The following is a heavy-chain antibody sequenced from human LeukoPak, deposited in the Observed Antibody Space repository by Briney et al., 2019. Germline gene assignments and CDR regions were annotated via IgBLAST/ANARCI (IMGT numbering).Heavy chain of an antibody. CDR1: GFTFDDYA. J-gene: IGHJ3*02. CDR2: ISWNSGSI. D-gene: IGHD3-3*01. Sequence: GGSLRLSCAASGFTFDDYAMHWVRQAPGKGLEWVSGISWNSGSIGYADSVKGRFTISRDNAKNSLYLQMNSLRAEDTALYYCAKDPFASLKAFDIWGQGTMVTVSS. CDR3: AKDPFASLKAFDI. V-gene: IGHV3-9*01.